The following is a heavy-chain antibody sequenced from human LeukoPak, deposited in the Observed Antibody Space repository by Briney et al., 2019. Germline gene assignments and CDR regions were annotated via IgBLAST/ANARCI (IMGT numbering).Heavy chain of an antibody. CDR3: ASQDERITMVRGVIRFDY. V-gene: IGHV4-39*01. D-gene: IGHD3-10*01. CDR1: GGSINSSSYY. J-gene: IGHJ4*02. Sequence: PSETLSLTCTVSGGSINSSSYYWGWIRQPPGKGLEWIGSIYYSGSTYYNPSLKSRVTISVDTSKNQFSLKLSSVTAADTAVYYCASQDERITMVRGVIRFDYWGQGTLVTVSS. CDR2: IYYSGST.